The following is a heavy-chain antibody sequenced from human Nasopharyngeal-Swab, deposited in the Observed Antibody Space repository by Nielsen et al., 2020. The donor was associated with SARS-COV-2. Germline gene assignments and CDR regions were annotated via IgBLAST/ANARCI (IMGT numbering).Heavy chain of an antibody. CDR2: ISWNSVSI. CDR1: GFTFDDYA. CDR3: AREEGSSWHYFDY. D-gene: IGHD6-13*01. J-gene: IGHJ4*02. Sequence: GGSLRLSCAASGFTFDDYAMHWVRQAPGKGLEWVSGISWNSVSIGYADSVKGRFTISRDNAKNSLYLQMNSLRAEDTAVYYCAREEGSSWHYFDYWGQGTLVTVSS. V-gene: IGHV3-9*01.